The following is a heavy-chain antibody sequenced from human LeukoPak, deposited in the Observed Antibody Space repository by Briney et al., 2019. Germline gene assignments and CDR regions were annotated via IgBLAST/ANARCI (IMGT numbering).Heavy chain of an antibody. Sequence: GASVKVSCKSSGYTFTGYYMHWVRQAPGQGLEWMGWINPNSGGTNYAQKFQGRVTMTRDTSISTAYMELSRLRSDDTAVYYCARATEYYDILTGRRANYFDYWGQGTLVTVSS. CDR2: INPNSGGT. J-gene: IGHJ4*02. D-gene: IGHD3-9*01. V-gene: IGHV1-2*02. CDR1: GYTFTGYY. CDR3: ARATEYYDILTGRRANYFDY.